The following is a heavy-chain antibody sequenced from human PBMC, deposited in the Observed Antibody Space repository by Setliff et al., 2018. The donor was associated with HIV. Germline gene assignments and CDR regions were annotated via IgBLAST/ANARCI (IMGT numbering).Heavy chain of an antibody. J-gene: IGHJ3*02. D-gene: IGHD3-22*01. CDR1: GYSISTAYH. V-gene: IGHV4-38-2*01. Sequence: LSLTCAVSGYSISTAYHWAWIRQSPGKGLEWIGGFHHSGSAHYNPSLKSRVTISGQTSKNQFSLTLTSVTAADTAIYYCARQGAGYYYDSSDYYTGNGFDMWGQGTMVTVSS. CDR3: ARQGAGYYYDSSDYYTGNGFDM. CDR2: FHHSGSA.